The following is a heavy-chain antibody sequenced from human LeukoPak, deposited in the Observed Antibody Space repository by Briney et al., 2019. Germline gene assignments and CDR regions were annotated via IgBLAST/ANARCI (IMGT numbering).Heavy chain of an antibody. Sequence: PGGPLRLSCAASGFTFSSYAMSWVRQAPGKGLEWVSAISGSGGSTYYADSVKGRFTISRDNSKNTLYLQMNSLRAEDTAVYYCAKDLDGDYSVDYWGQGTLVTVSS. D-gene: IGHD4-17*01. CDR1: GFTFSSYA. J-gene: IGHJ4*02. V-gene: IGHV3-23*01. CDR2: ISGSGGST. CDR3: AKDLDGDYSVDY.